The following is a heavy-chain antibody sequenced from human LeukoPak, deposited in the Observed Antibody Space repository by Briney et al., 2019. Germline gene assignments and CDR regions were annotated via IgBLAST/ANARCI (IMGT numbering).Heavy chain of an antibody. CDR1: GYRFSNYW. V-gene: IGHV5-51*01. CDR3: ARGDSSSWYAY. Sequence: GESLKISCKGSGYRFSNYWIAWVRQMPGRGLEWMGIIYPGDSETRYSPPFQGQVTISADKSISTAYLQWSSLKASDTATYYCARGDSSSWYAYWGQGTLVTVSS. D-gene: IGHD6-13*01. CDR2: IYPGDSET. J-gene: IGHJ4*02.